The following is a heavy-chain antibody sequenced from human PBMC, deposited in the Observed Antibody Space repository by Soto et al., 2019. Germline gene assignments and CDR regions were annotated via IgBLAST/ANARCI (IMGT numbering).Heavy chain of an antibody. CDR2: ISAYNGNT. Sequence: QVQLVQSGAEVKKPGASVKVSCKASGYTFTSYGISWVRQAPGQGLEWMGWISAYNGNTNYAQKLQGRVTMTTDTSTSTAYMELRSLRSDDTAVYYCARDAPGPPTLEYGDFYYYYGMDVWGQGTTVTVSS. D-gene: IGHD4-17*01. V-gene: IGHV1-18*01. CDR3: ARDAPGPPTLEYGDFYYYYGMDV. J-gene: IGHJ6*02. CDR1: GYTFTSYG.